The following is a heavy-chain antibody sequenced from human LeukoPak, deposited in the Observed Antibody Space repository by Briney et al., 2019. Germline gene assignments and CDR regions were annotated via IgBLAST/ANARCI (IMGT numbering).Heavy chain of an antibody. CDR3: ARAAAITMIVGWFDP. D-gene: IGHD3-22*01. CDR1: GFTFSSYA. V-gene: IGHV3-30*04. J-gene: IGHJ5*02. Sequence: GGSLRLSCAASGFTFSSYAMHWVRQAPGKGLEWVAVISYDGSNKYYADSVKGRFTISRDNSKNTLYLQMNSLRAEDTAVYYCARAAAITMIVGWFDPSGQGTLVAVYS. CDR2: ISYDGSNK.